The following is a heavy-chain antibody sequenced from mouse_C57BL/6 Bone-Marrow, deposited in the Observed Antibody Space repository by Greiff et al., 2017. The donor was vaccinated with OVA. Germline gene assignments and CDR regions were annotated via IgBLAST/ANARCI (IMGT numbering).Heavy chain of an antibody. Sequence: EVKLVESGEGLVKPGGSLKLSCAASGFTFSSYAMSWVSQTPEKRLEWVAYISSGGDYIYYADTVKGRFTISRDNARNTLYLQMSSLKSEDTDMYYCTRLLDAMDYWGQGTSVTVSS. CDR2: ISSGGDYI. CDR3: TRLLDAMDY. V-gene: IGHV5-9-1*02. D-gene: IGHD2-1*01. CDR1: GFTFSSYA. J-gene: IGHJ4*01.